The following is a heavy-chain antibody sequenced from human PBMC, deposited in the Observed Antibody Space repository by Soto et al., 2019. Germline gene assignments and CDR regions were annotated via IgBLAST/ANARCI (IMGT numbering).Heavy chain of an antibody. V-gene: IGHV3-48*02. D-gene: IGHD5-18*01. CDR2: ISSGSNTI. J-gene: IGHJ5*02. CDR3: ATNTAMVSLNNWFDP. Sequence: GGSLRLSCAASGFTFSSYSMNWVRQAPGKGLEWVSYISSGSNTIYYADSVKGRFTISRDNAKNSLYLQMNSLRDEDTAVYYCATNTAMVSLNNWFDPWGQGTLVTVSS. CDR1: GFTFSSYS.